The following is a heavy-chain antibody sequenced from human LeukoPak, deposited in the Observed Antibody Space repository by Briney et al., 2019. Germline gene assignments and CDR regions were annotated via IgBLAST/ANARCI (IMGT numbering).Heavy chain of an antibody. CDR3: AMVRGVIISD. CDR2: INHSGST. CDR1: GGSFSGYY. V-gene: IGHV4-34*01. J-gene: IGHJ4*02. Sequence: PSETLSLTCAVYGGSFSGYYWSWIRQAPGKGLEWIGEINHSGSTKYNPSLMRRVTISVDTSKNQFSLKLSSVTAADTAVYCYAMVRGVIISDWGQGTLVTVSS. D-gene: IGHD3-10*01.